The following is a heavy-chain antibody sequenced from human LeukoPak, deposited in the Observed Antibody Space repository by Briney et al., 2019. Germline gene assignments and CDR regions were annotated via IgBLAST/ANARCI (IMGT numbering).Heavy chain of an antibody. J-gene: IGHJ4*02. Sequence: PSETLSLTCTVSGGSINNFYWSWVRQPAGKGLEWVGRIYSSGSADYNPSLKRRVTMSVDTSKNQFSLKLNSVTAADTAVYYCARRGSTWYDYWGQGTLVTVSS. D-gene: IGHD6-13*01. CDR3: ARRGSTWYDY. CDR1: GGSINNFY. V-gene: IGHV4-4*07. CDR2: IYSSGSA.